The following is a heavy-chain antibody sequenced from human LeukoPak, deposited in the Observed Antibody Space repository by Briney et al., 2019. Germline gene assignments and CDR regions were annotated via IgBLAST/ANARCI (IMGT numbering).Heavy chain of an antibody. Sequence: GESLKISCKGSGYSINNYWIGWVRQMPGKGLEWMGIIYPADSDIRYSPSFQGQVTNSADKSISTAYLQWSGLKASDTAMYYCARQEYCSGGSCYTWFDPWGQGTLVTVSS. V-gene: IGHV5-51*01. D-gene: IGHD2-15*01. CDR2: IYPADSDI. CDR3: ARQEYCSGGSCYTWFDP. CDR1: GYSINNYW. J-gene: IGHJ5*02.